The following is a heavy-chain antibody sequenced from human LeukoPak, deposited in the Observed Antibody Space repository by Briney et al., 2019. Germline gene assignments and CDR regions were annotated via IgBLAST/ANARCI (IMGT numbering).Heavy chain of an antibody. D-gene: IGHD4-17*01. CDR2: IYCSGST. V-gene: IGHV4-31*03. CDR3: ARVDYAPGSFDY. J-gene: IGHJ4*02. Sequence: SETLSLTCTVSGGSISSGGYYWSWIRQHPGKGLEWIGYIYCSGSTYYNPSLKSRVTISVDTSKNQFSLKLSSVTAADTAVYYCARVDYAPGSFDYWGQGTLVTVSS. CDR1: GGSISSGGYY.